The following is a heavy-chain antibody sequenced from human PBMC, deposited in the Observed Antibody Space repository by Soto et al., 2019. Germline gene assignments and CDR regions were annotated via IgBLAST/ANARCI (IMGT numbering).Heavy chain of an antibody. CDR1: GGTFSSYT. V-gene: IGHV1-69*12. CDR2: IIPIFGTA. J-gene: IGHJ4*02. Sequence: QVQLVQSGAEVKKPGSSVKVSCKASGGTFSSYTISWARQAPGQGLEWMGGIIPIFGTANYAQKFQGRVTITADESTSTAYMELSSLRSEDTAVYYCARDPWNDGETTPPRYWGQGTLVTVSS. CDR3: ARDPWNDGETTPPRY. D-gene: IGHD1-1*01.